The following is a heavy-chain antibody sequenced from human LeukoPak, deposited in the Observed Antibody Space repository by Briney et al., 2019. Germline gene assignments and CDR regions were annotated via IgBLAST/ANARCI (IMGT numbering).Heavy chain of an antibody. Sequence: PSETLSLTCTVSGGSISSSNYYWSWIRQPPGKGLEWIGSIYYSGSTYYNPSLKSRVTISVDTSKNQFSLKLSSVTAADTAVYYCARGGMYSGSYYKGFDYWGQGTLVTVSS. CDR2: IYYSGST. J-gene: IGHJ4*02. CDR1: GGSISSSNYY. CDR3: ARGGMYSGSYYKGFDY. V-gene: IGHV4-39*07. D-gene: IGHD1-26*01.